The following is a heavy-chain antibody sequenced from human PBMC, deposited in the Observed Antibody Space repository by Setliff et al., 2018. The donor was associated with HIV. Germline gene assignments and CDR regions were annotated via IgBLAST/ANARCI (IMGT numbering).Heavy chain of an antibody. Sequence: SVKVSCKASGDTLSIHPISWVRQAPGRGLDWMGGIIPAFGTANYAQKFQGRVTITTDESTNTGYMELSSLRSEDTAVYYCARESACSSTSCPKVLDYWGQGTLVTVSS. J-gene: IGHJ4*02. CDR1: GDTLSIHP. V-gene: IGHV1-69*05. D-gene: IGHD2-2*01. CDR3: ARESACSSTSCPKVLDY. CDR2: IIPAFGTA.